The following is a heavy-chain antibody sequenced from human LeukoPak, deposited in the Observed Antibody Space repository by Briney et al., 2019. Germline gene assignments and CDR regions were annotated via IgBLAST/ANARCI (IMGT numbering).Heavy chain of an antibody. CDR2: IKQDGSEK. V-gene: IGHV3-7*01. D-gene: IGHD3-16*01. CDR3: ARDSDVPFDD. CDR1: GFTFSSCW. J-gene: IGHJ4*02. Sequence: PGGPLRLSCAPSGFTFSSCWMNWVRQAPGKGLEWVANIKQDGSEKYSVDSVKGRFTISRDNAKNSLYLQMNSLRAEDTAVYYCARDSDVPFDDWGQGTLVTVSS.